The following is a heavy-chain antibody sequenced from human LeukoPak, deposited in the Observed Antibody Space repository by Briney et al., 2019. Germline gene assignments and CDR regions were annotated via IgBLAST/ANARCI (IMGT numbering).Heavy chain of an antibody. CDR3: ARAGGGTYYFDF. J-gene: IGHJ4*02. D-gene: IGHD1-26*01. V-gene: IGHV4-4*02. CDR2: IYHSGNT. Sequence: NPSGTLSLTCAVSGDSINSSNWWTWVRQPPGQGLEWIAEIYHSGNTNYNPSLKSRVTISLDKSKNQFSLKLTSVTAADTALYFCARAGGGTYYFDFWGQGTLVTVSS. CDR1: GDSINSSNW.